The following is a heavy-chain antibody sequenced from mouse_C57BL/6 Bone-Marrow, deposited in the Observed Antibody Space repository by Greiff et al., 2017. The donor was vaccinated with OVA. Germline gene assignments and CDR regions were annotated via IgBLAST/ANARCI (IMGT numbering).Heavy chain of an antibody. CDR3: ARGFYGSSYGDY. V-gene: IGHV1-54*01. J-gene: IGHJ2*01. CDR2: INPGSGGT. D-gene: IGHD1-1*01. CDR1: GYAFTNYL. Sequence: VQLVESGAELVRPGTSVKVSCKASGYAFTNYLIEWVKQRPGQGLEWIGVINPGSGGTNYNEKFKGKATLTADKSSSTAYMQLSSLTSEDSAVYFCARGFYGSSYGDYWGQGTTLTVSS.